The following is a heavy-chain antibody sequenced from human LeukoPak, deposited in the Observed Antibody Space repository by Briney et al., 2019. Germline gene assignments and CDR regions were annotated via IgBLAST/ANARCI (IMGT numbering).Heavy chain of an antibody. Sequence: GGSLRLSCAASGFTFSSYWMSWVRQAPGKGLEWVANIKQDGSEKYYVDSVKGRFTISRDNAKNSLYLQMNSLRAEDTAVYYCARGRQWLVEARGYFDYWGQRTLVTVSS. CDR2: IKQDGSEK. D-gene: IGHD6-19*01. CDR3: ARGRQWLVEARGYFDY. CDR1: GFTFSSYW. J-gene: IGHJ4*02. V-gene: IGHV3-7*01.